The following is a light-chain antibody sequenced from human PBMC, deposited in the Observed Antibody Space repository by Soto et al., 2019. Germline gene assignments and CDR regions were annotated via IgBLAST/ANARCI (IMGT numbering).Light chain of an antibody. CDR1: QSISSN. Sequence: EIVMTQSPATLSVSPGERATLSCRASQSISSNLAWYQQKPGQAPRLLIYGASSRATGLPARFSGSGSGTEFTLTISSLQSEDFAVYSCQQYNSWPRTFGQGTKVEVK. CDR3: QQYNSWPRT. J-gene: IGKJ1*01. V-gene: IGKV3-15*01. CDR2: GAS.